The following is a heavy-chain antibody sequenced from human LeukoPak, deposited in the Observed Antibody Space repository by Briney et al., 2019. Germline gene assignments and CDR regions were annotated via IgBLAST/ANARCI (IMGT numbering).Heavy chain of an antibody. Sequence: PSETLSLTCAVYGESFSGYYWSWIRQPPGKGLEWIGEINHSGSTNYNPSLKSRVTISVDTSKNQFSLELSSVTAADTAVYYCARGVARTYYSDTSGYAAADYWGQGTLVTVSS. D-gene: IGHD3-22*01. CDR1: GESFSGYY. CDR3: ARGVARTYYSDTSGYAAADY. V-gene: IGHV4-34*01. CDR2: INHSGST. J-gene: IGHJ4*02.